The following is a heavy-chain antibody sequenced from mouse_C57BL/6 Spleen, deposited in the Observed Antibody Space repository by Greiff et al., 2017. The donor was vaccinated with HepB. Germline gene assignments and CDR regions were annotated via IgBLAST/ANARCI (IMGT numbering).Heavy chain of an antibody. V-gene: IGHV3-6*01. CDR3: ARVGGYGGFAY. J-gene: IGHJ3*01. CDR1: GYSITSGYY. CDR2: ISYDGSN. D-gene: IGHD2-2*01. Sequence: DVKLQESGPGLVKPSQSLSLTCSVPGYSITSGYYWNWIRQFPGNKLEWMGYISYDGSNNYNPSLKNRISITRDTSKNQFFLKLNSVTTEDTATYYCARVGGYGGFAYWGQGTLVTVSA.